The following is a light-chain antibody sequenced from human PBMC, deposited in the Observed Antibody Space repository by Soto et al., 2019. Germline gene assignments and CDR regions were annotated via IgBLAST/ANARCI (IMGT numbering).Light chain of an antibody. CDR1: RSDIGGYNY. V-gene: IGLV2-14*01. CDR2: DVS. CDR3: SSYTSSSTYV. J-gene: IGLJ1*01. Sequence: QSVLTQPASVSGTPGQSITISCAGTRSDIGGYNYVSWYKQHPGKAPKLMIYDVSNRPSGVSNRFSGSKTGNTATLTISGLQAEDEADYYCSSYTSSSTYVFGTGTKVTV.